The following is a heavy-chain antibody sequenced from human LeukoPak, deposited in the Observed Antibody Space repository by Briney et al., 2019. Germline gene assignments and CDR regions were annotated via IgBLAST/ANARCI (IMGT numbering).Heavy chain of an antibody. CDR3: AREDSGSYYNYYYFYMDV. D-gene: IGHD3-10*01. V-gene: IGHV4-30-4*07. J-gene: IGHJ6*03. CDR2: IYNSGNT. Sequence: PSETLSLTCAVSGGSISSGDYSWSWIRQPPGEGLEWIGFIYNSGNTYYNPSLKSRVTLSVDTSKNQFSLRLSSVTAADTAVYYCAREDSGSYYNYYYFYMDVWGKGTTVTISS. CDR1: GGSISSGDYS.